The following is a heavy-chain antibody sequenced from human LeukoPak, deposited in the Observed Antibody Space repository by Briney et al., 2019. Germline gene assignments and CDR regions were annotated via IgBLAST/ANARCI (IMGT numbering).Heavy chain of an antibody. D-gene: IGHD3-9*01. V-gene: IGHV1-69*13. CDR3: ARSPDILTGENFDY. J-gene: IGHJ4*02. CDR1: GYTFTSYA. Sequence: SVKVSCKASGYTFTSYAVNWVRQAPGQGLEWMGGIIPIFGTANYAQKFQGRVTITADESTSTAYMELSRLRSDDTAVFYCARSPDILTGENFDYWGQGTLVTVSS. CDR2: IIPIFGTA.